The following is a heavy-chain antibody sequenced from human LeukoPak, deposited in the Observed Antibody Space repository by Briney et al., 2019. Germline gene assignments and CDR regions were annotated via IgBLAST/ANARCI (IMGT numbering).Heavy chain of an antibody. CDR2: INPNSDGT. CDR1: GYTFTRYY. CDR3: AREGYYGSGSYFRYYYYMDV. V-gene: IGHV1-2*02. J-gene: IGHJ6*03. D-gene: IGHD3-10*01. Sequence: GASVKVSCKASGYTFTRYYMHWVRQAPGQGLEWMGWINPNSDGTNYAQKFQGRVSMTRDTSISTDYMELRRLRSDDAAVYYCAREGYYGSGSYFRYYYYMDVWGKGTTVTISS.